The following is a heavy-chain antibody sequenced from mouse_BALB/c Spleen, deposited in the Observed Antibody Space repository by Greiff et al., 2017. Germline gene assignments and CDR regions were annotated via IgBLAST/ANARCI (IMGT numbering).Heavy chain of an antibody. CDR2: ISYSGST. Sequence: EVQLVESGPGLVKPSQSLSLTCTVTGYSITSDYAWNWIRQFPGNKLEWMGYISYSGSTSYNPSLKSRISITRDTSKNQFFLQLNSVTTEDTATYYCARGYRYDYYAMDYWGQGTSVTVSS. V-gene: IGHV3-2*02. CDR3: ARGYRYDYYAMDY. D-gene: IGHD2-14*01. CDR1: GYSITSDYA. J-gene: IGHJ4*01.